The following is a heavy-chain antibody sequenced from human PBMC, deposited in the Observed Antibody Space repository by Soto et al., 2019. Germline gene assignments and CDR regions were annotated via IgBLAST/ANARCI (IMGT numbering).Heavy chain of an antibody. CDR2: IYNSGIT. J-gene: IGHJ5*02. CDR3: ARPVTVFGLVSRFWLNP. CDR1: GGSISSVGYS. V-gene: IGHV4-30-4*02. Sequence: SVTLSLTCTVAGGSISSVGYSCCWVRQSPGKGLEWIGQIYNSGITYYNHSLKSRVVISIDTSRNQLSLRLNSLTAAQRAVYFCARPVTVFGLVSRFWLNPWAEGTLVSVSS. D-gene: IGHD3-3*01.